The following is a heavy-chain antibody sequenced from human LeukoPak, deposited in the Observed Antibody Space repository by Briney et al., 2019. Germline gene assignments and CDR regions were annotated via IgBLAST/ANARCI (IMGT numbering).Heavy chain of an antibody. D-gene: IGHD4-17*01. V-gene: IGHV3-23*01. CDR1: GFTFSSYA. Sequence: GGSLRLSCAASGFTFSSYAMSWVRQAPGKGLEWVSAISGSGRSTYYADSVKGRFTISRDNSKNTLYLQMNSLRAEDTAVYYCARDTVTTDYFDYWGQGTLVTVSS. CDR3: ARDTVTTDYFDY. J-gene: IGHJ4*02. CDR2: ISGSGRST.